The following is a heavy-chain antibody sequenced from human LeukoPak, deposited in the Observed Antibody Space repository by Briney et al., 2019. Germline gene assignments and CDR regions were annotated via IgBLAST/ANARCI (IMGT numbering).Heavy chain of an antibody. CDR1: GYTLTELS. D-gene: IGHD4-17*01. CDR3: ATPTVTTSNDAFDI. Sequence: ASVKVSCKVSGYTLTELSMHWVRQAPGKGLEWMGGFDPEDGETIYAQKFQGRVTMTEDTSTDTAYVELSSLRSEDTAVYYCATPTVTTSNDAFDIWGQGTMVTVSS. CDR2: FDPEDGET. J-gene: IGHJ3*02. V-gene: IGHV1-24*01.